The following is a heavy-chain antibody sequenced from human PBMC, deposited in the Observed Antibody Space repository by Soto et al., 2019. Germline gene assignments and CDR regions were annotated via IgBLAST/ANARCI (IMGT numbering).Heavy chain of an antibody. Sequence: GGTLRLSCAASGFTFSSYWMHWVRQAPGKGLVWVSRINSDGSSTSYADSVKGRFTISRDNAKNTLYLQMNSLRAEDTAVYYCASHPKVPGYSSGWYAYWGQGTLVTVSS. CDR3: ASHPKVPGYSSGWYAY. CDR2: INSDGSST. J-gene: IGHJ4*02. V-gene: IGHV3-74*01. CDR1: GFTFSSYW. D-gene: IGHD6-19*01.